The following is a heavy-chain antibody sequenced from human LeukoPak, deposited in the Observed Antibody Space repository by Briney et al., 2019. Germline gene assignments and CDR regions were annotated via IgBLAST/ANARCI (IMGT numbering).Heavy chain of an antibody. CDR1: GFTFSSYG. CDR2: IRYDGSNK. CDR3: AKDLRPKDYIVLMVYAVGF. D-gene: IGHD2-8*01. J-gene: IGHJ4*02. Sequence: GGSLRLSCAASGFTFSSYGMHWVRQAPGKGLEWVAFIRYDGSNKYYADSVKGRFTISRDNSQNTLYLQMNSLRAEDTAVYYCAKDLRPKDYIVLMVYAVGFWGQGTLVTVSS. V-gene: IGHV3-30*02.